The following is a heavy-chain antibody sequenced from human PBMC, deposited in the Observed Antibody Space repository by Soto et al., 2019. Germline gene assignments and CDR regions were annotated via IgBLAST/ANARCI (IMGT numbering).Heavy chain of an antibody. CDR3: ARQSDFWGGQYYYGMDV. D-gene: IGHD3-3*01. CDR1: GYSFAYYW. Sequence: GESLKISCKGSGYSFAYYWIGWVRQMPGKGLEWMAMIYPGDSDIKYSPSFQGQVTISADKSISTAYLQWSSLKASDTAMYYCARQSDFWGGQYYYGMDVWRQGTTDTVSS. V-gene: IGHV5-51*01. J-gene: IGHJ6*02. CDR2: IYPGDSDI.